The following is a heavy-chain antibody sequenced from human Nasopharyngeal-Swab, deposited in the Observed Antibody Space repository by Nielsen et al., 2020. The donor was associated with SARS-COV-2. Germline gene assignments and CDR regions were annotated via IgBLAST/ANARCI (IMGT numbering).Heavy chain of an antibody. V-gene: IGHV3-23*01. J-gene: IGHJ6*03. D-gene: IGHD4-17*01. CDR3: AKYYGDYPYYYYYMDV. Sequence: GGSLRLSCAASGFTFSSYAMSWVRQAPGKGLEWVSAISGSGGSTYYADSVKGRFTNSRDNSKNTLYLQMNSLRAEDTAVYYCAKYYGDYPYYYYYMDVWGKGTTVTVSS. CDR1: GFTFSSYA. CDR2: ISGSGGST.